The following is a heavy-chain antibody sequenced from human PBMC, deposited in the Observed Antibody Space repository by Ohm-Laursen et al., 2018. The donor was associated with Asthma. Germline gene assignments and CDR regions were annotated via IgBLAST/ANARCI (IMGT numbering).Heavy chain of an antibody. V-gene: IGHV1-69*01. CDR3: ARGKY. Sequence: SSVKVSCKASGYTFTGYYMHWVRQAPGQGLEWMGWINPIFGTANYAQKFQGRVTITADESTSTAYMELSSLRSEDTAVYYCARGKYWGQGTLVTVSS. CDR1: GYTFTGYY. J-gene: IGHJ4*02. CDR2: INPIFGTA.